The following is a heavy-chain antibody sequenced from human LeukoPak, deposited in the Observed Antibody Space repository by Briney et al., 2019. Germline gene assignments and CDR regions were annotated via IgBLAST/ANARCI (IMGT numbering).Heavy chain of an antibody. Sequence: SETLSLTCTVSGVSISSYYWSWIRQPPGKGLEWIGYIYYIGSTNYNPSLKSRATISVDTSKNQFSLKLSSVTAADTAVYYCAREAYYYGSGSYAHFDYWGQGTLVTVSS. CDR2: IYYIGST. J-gene: IGHJ4*02. D-gene: IGHD3-10*01. CDR3: AREAYYYGSGSYAHFDY. CDR1: GVSISSYY. V-gene: IGHV4-59*01.